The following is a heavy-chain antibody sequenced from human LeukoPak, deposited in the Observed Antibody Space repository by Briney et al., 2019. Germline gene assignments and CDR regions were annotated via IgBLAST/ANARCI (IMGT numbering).Heavy chain of an antibody. CDR3: ARETRLHSGSYSNDAFDI. CDR1: GGSISSYY. V-gene: IGHV4-59*01. D-gene: IGHD1-26*01. Sequence: PSETLSLTCTVSGGSISSYYWSWIRQPPGKGLEWIGYISYSGSTDYNPSLKSRVTISLDTSKNQFSLRLSSVTAADTAVYYCARETRLHSGSYSNDAFDIWGQGTMVTFSS. J-gene: IGHJ3*02. CDR2: ISYSGST.